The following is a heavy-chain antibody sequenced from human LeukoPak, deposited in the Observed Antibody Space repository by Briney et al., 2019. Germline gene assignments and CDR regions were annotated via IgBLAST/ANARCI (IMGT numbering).Heavy chain of an antibody. J-gene: IGHJ4*02. Sequence: SETLSLTCSASGGFIGGYYCSWIRQPAGKGLEWIGRVYTGGNTNYNRSLKSRVTMSIDTSKNQFSLSLNSVTAADTADYYCARGDGYNLGYLESWGQGILVTVSS. CDR2: VYTGGNT. CDR3: ARGDGYNLGYLES. CDR1: GGFIGGYY. V-gene: IGHV4-4*07. D-gene: IGHD5-24*01.